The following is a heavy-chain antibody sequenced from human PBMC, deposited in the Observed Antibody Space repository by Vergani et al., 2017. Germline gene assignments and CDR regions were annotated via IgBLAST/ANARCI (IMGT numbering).Heavy chain of an antibody. CDR3: AREMEEWLLFYYMDV. CDR1: GFTFSSYW. CDR2: INSDGSST. Sequence: EVQLVESGGGLVQPGGSLRLSCAASGFTFSSYWMHWVRQAPGKGLVWVSRINSDGSSTSYADSVKGRFTISRDNAKNTLYLQMNSLGAEDTAVYYCAREMEEWLLFYYMDVWGKGTTVTVSS. D-gene: IGHD3-3*01. V-gene: IGHV3-74*01. J-gene: IGHJ6*03.